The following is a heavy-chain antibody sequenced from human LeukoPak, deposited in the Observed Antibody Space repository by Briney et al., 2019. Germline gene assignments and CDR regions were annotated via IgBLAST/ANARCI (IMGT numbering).Heavy chain of an antibody. J-gene: IGHJ4*02. CDR2: IYHRGST. CDR1: GGSISSGGYS. CDR3: ARLYGDYDY. D-gene: IGHD4-17*01. V-gene: IGHV4-30-2*01. Sequence: SQTLSLTCAVSGGSISSGGYSWSWIRQPPGKGLEWIGYIYHRGSTYYNPSLKSRVTISVDRSKNQFSLKLSSVTAADTAVYYCARLYGDYDYWGQGTLVTVSS.